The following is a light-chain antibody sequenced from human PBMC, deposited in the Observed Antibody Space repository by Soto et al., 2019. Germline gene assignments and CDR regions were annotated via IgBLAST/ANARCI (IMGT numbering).Light chain of an antibody. CDR3: YSYTTSNTYV. CDR2: DVS. V-gene: IGLV2-14*03. CDR1: SSDVGGYNY. Sequence: QSVLTQPASVSGSPGQSITISCAGTSSDVGGYNYVSWYQHHPGKVPQLMIYDVSNRPSGVSNRFSGSKSGNTASLTISWLQPEDEADYYCYSYTTSNTYVFGTGTKVTVL. J-gene: IGLJ1*01.